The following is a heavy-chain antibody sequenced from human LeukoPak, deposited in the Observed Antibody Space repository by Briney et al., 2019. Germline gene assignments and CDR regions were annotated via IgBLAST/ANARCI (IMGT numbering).Heavy chain of an antibody. Sequence: ASAKVSCKASGYTFTGYYMHWVRQAPGQGLAWMGWINPNSGGTNYAQKFQGRVTMTRDTSISTAYMELSRLRSDDTAVYYWARWAGSGDLGVYYFDYWGQGTLVTVSS. D-gene: IGHD2-8*02. CDR3: ARWAGSGDLGVYYFDY. V-gene: IGHV1-2*02. CDR1: GYTFTGYY. J-gene: IGHJ4*02. CDR2: INPNSGGT.